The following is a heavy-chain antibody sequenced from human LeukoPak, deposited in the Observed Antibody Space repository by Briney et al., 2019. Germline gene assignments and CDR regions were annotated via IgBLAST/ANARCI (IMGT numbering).Heavy chain of an antibody. J-gene: IGHJ5*02. V-gene: IGHV5-51*01. CDR3: ARSPPYYYDSSLAP. CDR2: IYPGDSDT. CDR1: GYSFTSYW. Sequence: GEFLKISCKGSGYSFTSYWIGWVRQMPGKGLEWMGIIYPGDSDTRYSPSFQGQVTISADKSISTAYLQWSSLKASDTAMHYCARSPPYYYDSSLAPWGQGTLVTVSS. D-gene: IGHD3-22*01.